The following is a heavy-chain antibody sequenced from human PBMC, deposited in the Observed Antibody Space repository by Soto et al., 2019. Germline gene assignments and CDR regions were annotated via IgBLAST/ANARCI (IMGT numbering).Heavy chain of an antibody. CDR2: SRSGDGST. CDR3: AKQAYGSRNYSHFDY. Sequence: EVQLLESGGGLVQPGGSLSLSCAASGFTFSTYAMSWVRQAPGKGLEWVSSSRSGDGSTYYADSVKGRFTISRDNSKNTVYLLMNSLGAEDTALYYCAKQAYGSRNYSHFDYWGQGTLVTVSS. J-gene: IGHJ4*02. V-gene: IGHV3-23*01. CDR1: GFTFSTYA. D-gene: IGHD3-10*01.